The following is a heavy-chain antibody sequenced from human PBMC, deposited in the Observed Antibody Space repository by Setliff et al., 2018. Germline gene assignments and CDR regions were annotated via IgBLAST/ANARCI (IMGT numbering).Heavy chain of an antibody. CDR1: GGSISSGHYY. V-gene: IGHV4-61*02. CDR2: IYTNGGT. D-gene: IGHD2-8*01. J-gene: IGHJ6*02. CDR3: ARDQWVRSPPLSFSYGMDV. Sequence: SETLSLTCTVSGGSISSGHYYWNWIRQPAGKGLEWIGRIYTNGGTDYNPSLKSRAAISLDTSKNQLSLKLTSVTATDTAVYYCARDQWVRSPPLSFSYGMDVWGLGTTVTVSS.